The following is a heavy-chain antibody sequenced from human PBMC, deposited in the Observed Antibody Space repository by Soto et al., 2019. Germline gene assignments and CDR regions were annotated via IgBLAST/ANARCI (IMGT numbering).Heavy chain of an antibody. CDR1: GFTFSSYD. Sequence: EVQLVESGGGLVQPGGSLRLSCAASGFTFSSYDMHWVRQATGKGLEWVSAIGTAGDTYYPGSVKGRFTISRENAKNSLYPQMNSLRAGDTAVYYCARGRITMVRGVDDPYYYGIDVWGQGTTVTVSS. CDR3: ARGRITMVRGVDDPYYYGIDV. D-gene: IGHD3-10*01. V-gene: IGHV3-13*01. CDR2: IGTAGDT. J-gene: IGHJ6*02.